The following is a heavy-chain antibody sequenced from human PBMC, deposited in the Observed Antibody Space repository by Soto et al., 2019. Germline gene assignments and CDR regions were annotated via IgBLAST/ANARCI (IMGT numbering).Heavy chain of an antibody. J-gene: IGHJ5*02. D-gene: IGHD3-10*01. CDR1: GYTFSIYW. CDR3: ARLTSSWFDA. V-gene: IGHV5-51*01. Sequence: EMQLVQSGAEVKKPGESLKISCQGSGYTFSIYWIAWVRQMPGKGLEWMGIIYPGDSDTRYSPSFEGQVTLSADKSINTAYLHWSSLKASDTAMYYCARLTSSWFDAWGQGTLVTVSS. CDR2: IYPGDSDT.